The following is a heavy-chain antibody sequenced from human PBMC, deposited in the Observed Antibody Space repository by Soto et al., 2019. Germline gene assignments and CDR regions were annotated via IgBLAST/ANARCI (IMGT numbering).Heavy chain of an antibody. J-gene: IGHJ4*02. CDR1: GGSISSYY. Sequence: SETLSLTCTVSGGSISSYYWSWILQPAGKGLEWIGRIYTSGSTNYNPSLKSRVIMSVDTPKNQFSLKLSSVTAADTDVYYCAREVVTLRRYSSSWQSSTRIDYWGQGTLVTVSS. D-gene: IGHD6-13*01. CDR2: IYTSGST. CDR3: AREVVTLRRYSSSWQSSTRIDY. V-gene: IGHV4-4*07.